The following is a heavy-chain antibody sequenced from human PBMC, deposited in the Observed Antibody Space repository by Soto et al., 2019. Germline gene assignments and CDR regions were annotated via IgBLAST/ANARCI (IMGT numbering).Heavy chain of an antibody. J-gene: IGHJ6*02. CDR2: IKPDGSEQ. D-gene: IGHD1-20*01. Sequence: PVGSLRLSCAASEFTFDKYYMTWVRQAPGKGPEWVANIKPDGSEQYYVDSEKGRFTISRDNANNSLYLQMNSLRAEDTAVYFCARGNWNYYYGFDVWGQGTTVTVSS. CDR3: ARGNWNYYYGFDV. CDR1: EFTFDKYY. V-gene: IGHV3-7*01.